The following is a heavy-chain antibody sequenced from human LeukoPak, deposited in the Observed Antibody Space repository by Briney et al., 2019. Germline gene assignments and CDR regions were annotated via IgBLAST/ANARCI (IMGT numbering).Heavy chain of an antibody. D-gene: IGHD3-16*01. CDR2: ISGSGGST. CDR1: GFTFSSYA. CDR3: AKDGAGSEPYYYYYMDV. J-gene: IGHJ6*03. V-gene: IGHV3-23*01. Sequence: GGSLRLSCAASGFTFSSYAMSWVRQAPGKGLEWVSAISGSGGSTYYADSVKCRFTISRDNSKNTPYLQMNSLRAEDTAVYYCAKDGAGSEPYYYYYMDVWGKGTTVTVSS.